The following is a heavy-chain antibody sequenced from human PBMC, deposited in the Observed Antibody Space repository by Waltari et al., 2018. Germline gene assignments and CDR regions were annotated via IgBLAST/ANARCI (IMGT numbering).Heavy chain of an antibody. CDR3: ARDYYGSGTPPDY. CDR1: GFTFSSYE. V-gene: IGHV3-48*03. D-gene: IGHD3-10*01. Sequence: EVQLVESGGGLVQPGGSLRLSCAASGFTFSSYEMNWVRQAPGKGLGWVSYISSSGSTIYYADSVKGRFTISRDNAKNSLYLQMNSLRAEDTAVYYCARDYYGSGTPPDYWGQGTLVTVSS. CDR2: ISSSGSTI. J-gene: IGHJ4*02.